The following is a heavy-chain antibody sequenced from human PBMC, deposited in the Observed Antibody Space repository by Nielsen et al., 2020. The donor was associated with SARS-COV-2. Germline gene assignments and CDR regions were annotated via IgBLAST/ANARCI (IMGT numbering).Heavy chain of an antibody. J-gene: IGHJ3*02. CDR1: GFTFTTYA. CDR3: ARESVTGTDAFDI. CDR2: IWDDGKTK. D-gene: IGHD6-19*01. V-gene: IGHV3-33*01. Sequence: GESLKISCETSGFTFTTYAMHWVRQAPGKGVEWVAIIWDDGKTKYYADSVKGRFTISRDNSKNTVYLQMNSLGADDTAVYYCARESVTGTDAFDIWGQGTVVTVSS.